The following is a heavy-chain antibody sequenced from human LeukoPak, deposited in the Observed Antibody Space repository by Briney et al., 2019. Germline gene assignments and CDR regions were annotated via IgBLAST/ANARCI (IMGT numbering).Heavy chain of an antibody. CDR1: GFTFSSYE. CDR2: ISSSGSTI. J-gene: IGHJ4*02. D-gene: IGHD3-10*01. CDR3: ARSPNYKGYFDY. V-gene: IGHV3-48*03. Sequence: GGSLRLPCAASGFTFSSYEMNWVRQAPGKGLEWVSYISSSGSTIYYADSVKGRFTISRDNAKNSLYLQMNSLRAEDTAVYYCARSPNYKGYFDYWGQGTLVTVSS.